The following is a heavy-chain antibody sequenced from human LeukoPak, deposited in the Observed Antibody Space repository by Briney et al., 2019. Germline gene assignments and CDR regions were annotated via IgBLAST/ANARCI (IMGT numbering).Heavy chain of an antibody. V-gene: IGHV4-61*02. CDR1: GGSISSGSYF. CDR3: ARAGKYYDFWSAQFDY. CDR2: IYTSGST. J-gene: IGHJ4*02. Sequence: PSQTLSLTCTVSGGSISSGSYFWRWIRQPAGKVLEWIGRIYTSGSTNYNPSRKSRVTISVDTSKNQFSLKLSSVTAADTAVYYCARAGKYYDFWSAQFDYWGQGTLVTVSS. D-gene: IGHD3-3*01.